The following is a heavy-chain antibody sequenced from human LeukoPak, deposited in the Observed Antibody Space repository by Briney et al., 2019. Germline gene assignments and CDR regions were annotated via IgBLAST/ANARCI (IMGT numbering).Heavy chain of an antibody. CDR2: IKQDGSEK. Sequence: GGSLRLSCAASGFIFSSYWMNWIRQTPGKGLEWVASIKQDGSEKYYVDAVQGRFTISRDNAKNSLYLQMNSLRAEDTAVYYCARDGPAAGLYFVYWGQGMLVTVSS. CDR3: ARDGPAAGLYFVY. J-gene: IGHJ4*02. D-gene: IGHD6-13*01. CDR1: GFIFSSYW. V-gene: IGHV3-7*03.